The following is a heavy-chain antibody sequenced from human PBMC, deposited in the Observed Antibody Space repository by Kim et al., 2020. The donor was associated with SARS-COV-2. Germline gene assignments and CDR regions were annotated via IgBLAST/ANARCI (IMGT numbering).Heavy chain of an antibody. V-gene: IGHV1-24*01. D-gene: IGHD6-19*01. CDR3: ATLKWRKGNRQWLVRGNYYGMYV. J-gene: IGHJ6*02. Sequence: ASVKVSCKVSGYTLTELSMHWVRQAPGKGLEWMGGFDPEDGETIYAQKFQGRVTMTEDTSTDTAYMELSSLRSEDTAVYYCATLKWRKGNRQWLVRGNYYGMYVWGQGTTVTVSS. CDR1: GYTLTELS. CDR2: FDPEDGET.